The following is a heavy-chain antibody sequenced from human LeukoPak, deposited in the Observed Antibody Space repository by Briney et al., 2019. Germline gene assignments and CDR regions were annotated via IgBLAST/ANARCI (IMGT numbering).Heavy chain of an antibody. V-gene: IGHV3-13*01. Sequence: GGSLRLSCAASGFTFSSYDMHWVRQATGKGLEWVSAIGTARDTYYPGSVKGRFTISRENAKNSLYLQMNSLRAGDTAVYYCARAPATGAFPFDYWGQGTLVTVSS. J-gene: IGHJ4*02. CDR3: ARAPATGAFPFDY. D-gene: IGHD2-8*02. CDR1: GFTFSSYD. CDR2: IGTARDT.